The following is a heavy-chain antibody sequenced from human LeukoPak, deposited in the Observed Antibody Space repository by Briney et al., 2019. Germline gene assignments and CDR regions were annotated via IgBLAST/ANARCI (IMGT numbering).Heavy chain of an antibody. CDR3: ARTSVEVGQNYYGMDV. Sequence: ASVKVSCKASGYTFTGYYMHWVRQAPGQGLEYMGWINPNSGGTKSAQKFQGRVTMTRDTSISTGYMELSGLASGDAAVYYCARTSVEVGQNYYGMDVWGQGTTVTVSS. J-gene: IGHJ6*02. CDR1: GYTFTGYY. CDR2: INPNSGGT. V-gene: IGHV1-2*02. D-gene: IGHD3-22*01.